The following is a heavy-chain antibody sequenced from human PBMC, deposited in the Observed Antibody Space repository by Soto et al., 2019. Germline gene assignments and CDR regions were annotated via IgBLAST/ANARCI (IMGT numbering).Heavy chain of an antibody. CDR1: GFTFSSYA. V-gene: IGHV3-23*01. CDR2: ISGSDRST. CDR3: AKAPSVTSYYYGMDV. D-gene: IGHD4-17*01. J-gene: IGHJ6*01. Sequence: EVQLLESGGDLVQPGGSLRLSCAASGFTFSSYAMTWVLQSPGKGLEWVSAISGSDRSTYYADAVKGRFTISRDNSKNTLYLHMNCPRAQDTAVYYCAKAPSVTSYYYGMDVWGQGTTVTVSS.